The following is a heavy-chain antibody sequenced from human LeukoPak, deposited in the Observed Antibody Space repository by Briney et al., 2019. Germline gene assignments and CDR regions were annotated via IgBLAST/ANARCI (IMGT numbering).Heavy chain of an antibody. CDR2: ISSSGDII. D-gene: IGHD1-26*01. Sequence: PGGSLRLSCAASGFTFTDHYMSWVRQAPGKGLEWVSYISSSGDIIYYADSVKGRFTVSRDNAKNSLYLQMNSLRAEDTAVYYCASQVEVGGDFDYWGQGTLVTVSS. CDR1: GFTFTDHY. J-gene: IGHJ4*02. CDR3: ASQVEVGGDFDY. V-gene: IGHV3-11*04.